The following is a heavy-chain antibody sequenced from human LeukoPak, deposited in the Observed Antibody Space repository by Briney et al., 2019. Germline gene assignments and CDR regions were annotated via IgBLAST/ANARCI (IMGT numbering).Heavy chain of an antibody. CDR3: ARDRRGFWSGYYGYYYYMDV. Sequence: SETLSLTCTVSGGSISSSSYYWGWIRQPPGKGLEWIGSIYYSGSTYYNPSLKSRVTISVDTSKNQFSLKLSSVTAADTAVYYCARDRRGFWSGYYGYYYYMDVWAKGTTVTISS. J-gene: IGHJ6*03. CDR2: IYYSGST. D-gene: IGHD3-3*01. CDR1: GGSISSSSYY. V-gene: IGHV4-39*07.